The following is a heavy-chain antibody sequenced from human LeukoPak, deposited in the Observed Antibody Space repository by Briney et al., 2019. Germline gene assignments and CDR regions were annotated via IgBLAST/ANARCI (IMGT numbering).Heavy chain of an antibody. D-gene: IGHD3-10*01. CDR2: IYYSGST. CDR1: GGSISSSSYY. J-gene: IGHJ4*02. Sequence: TSETLSLTCTVSGGSISSSSYYWGWIRQPPGKGLEWVGSIYYSGSTYYNPSLKSRVTISVDTSKNQFSLKLSSVTAADTAVYYCARDYGSGSYYNVAFDYWGQGTLVTVFS. CDR3: ARDYGSGSYYNVAFDY. V-gene: IGHV4-39*07.